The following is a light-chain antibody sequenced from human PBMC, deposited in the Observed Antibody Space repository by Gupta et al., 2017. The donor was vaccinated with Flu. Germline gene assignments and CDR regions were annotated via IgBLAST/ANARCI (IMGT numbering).Light chain of an antibody. CDR1: QSVSSY. J-gene: IGKJ1*01. V-gene: IGKV1-39*01. CDR3: QQSNSTPWT. CDR2: DAS. Sequence: LSSLSASVGDRVTITCRASQSVSSYLNWYQQKPGQAPRLLIYDASSMESGIPSRFSGSGSGTDFTLTISSLEPEDFAVYYCQQSNSTPWTFGQGTKVEIK.